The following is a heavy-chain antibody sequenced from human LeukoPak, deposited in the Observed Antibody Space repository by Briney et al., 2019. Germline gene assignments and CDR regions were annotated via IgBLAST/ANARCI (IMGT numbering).Heavy chain of an antibody. CDR1: GGSISSYY. D-gene: IGHD5-12*01. Sequence: LETLSLTCTVSGGSISSYYWSWIRQPPGKGLEWIGYIYYSGSTNYNPSLKSRVTISVDTSKNQFSLKLSSVTAADTAVYYCASPPVATYYYYGMDVWGQGTTVTVSS. CDR3: ASPPVATYYYYGMDV. V-gene: IGHV4-59*08. J-gene: IGHJ6*02. CDR2: IYYSGST.